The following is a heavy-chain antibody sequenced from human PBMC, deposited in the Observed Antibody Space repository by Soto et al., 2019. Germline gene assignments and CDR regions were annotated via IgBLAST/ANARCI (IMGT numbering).Heavy chain of an antibody. V-gene: IGHV4-31*03. Sequence: QVQLQESGPGLVKPSQTLSLTCTVSGGSISSGGYYWSWIRQHPGKGLEWIGYIYYSGSTYYNPSLKSRVTISVDTSKSQCALKLSSVTAADTAVYYCARGETDDGMDVWGQGTTVTVS. J-gene: IGHJ6*02. CDR1: GGSISSGGYY. CDR2: IYYSGST. CDR3: ARGETDDGMDV.